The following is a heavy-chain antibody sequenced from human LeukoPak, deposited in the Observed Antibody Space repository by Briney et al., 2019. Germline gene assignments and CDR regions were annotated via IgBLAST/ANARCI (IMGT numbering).Heavy chain of an antibody. CDR3: AKGGYSGYDGIHYAFDI. J-gene: IGHJ3*02. Sequence: GGSLRLSCAASGFTFSSYAMSWVRQAPGKGLEWVSAISGSGGSTYYADSVKGRFTISRDNSKNTLYLQMNSLRAEDTAVYYCAKGGYSGYDGIHYAFDIWGQGTMVTVSS. CDR2: ISGSGGST. CDR1: GFTFSSYA. D-gene: IGHD5-12*01. V-gene: IGHV3-23*01.